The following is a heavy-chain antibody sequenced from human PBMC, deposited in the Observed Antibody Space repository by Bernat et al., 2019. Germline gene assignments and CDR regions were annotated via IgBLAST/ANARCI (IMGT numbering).Heavy chain of an antibody. J-gene: IGHJ4*02. V-gene: IGHV3-21*01. CDR3: ARDRHDYGDKAPDY. CDR1: GFTFSSYS. D-gene: IGHD4-17*01. Sequence: EVQLVESGGGLVKPGGSLRLSCAASGFTFSSYSMNWVRQAPGKGLEWVSSISSNSNYIYYADSVKGRFTISRDNAKNSLYLQMSSLRAEDTAVYYCARDRHDYGDKAPDYWGQGTLVTVSS. CDR2: ISSNSNYI.